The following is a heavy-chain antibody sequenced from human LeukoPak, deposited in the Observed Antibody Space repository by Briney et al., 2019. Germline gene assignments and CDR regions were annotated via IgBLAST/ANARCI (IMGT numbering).Heavy chain of an antibody. D-gene: IGHD1-14*01. V-gene: IGHV3-53*01. CDR1: GFTVSSNY. Sequence: GGSLRLSCAASGFTVSSNYMSWVRQAPGKGLEWVSVIYSGGSTYYADSVKGRFTISRDNSKNTLYLQMNSLRAEDTAVYYCARIIRYHDAFDIWGQGTMVTVSS. CDR3: ARIIRYHDAFDI. CDR2: IYSGGST. J-gene: IGHJ3*02.